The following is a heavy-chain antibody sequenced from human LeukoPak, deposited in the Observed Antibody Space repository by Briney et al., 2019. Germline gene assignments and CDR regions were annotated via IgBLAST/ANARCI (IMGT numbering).Heavy chain of an antibody. Sequence: GASVKVSCKASGYTFTSYAMHWVRQAPGQRLEWMGWINAGNGNTKYSQKFQGRVTITRDTSASTAYMELSSLRPEDTAVYYCARGYSGYDYFDYWGQGTLVTVSA. D-gene: IGHD5-12*01. CDR3: ARGYSGYDYFDY. CDR2: INAGNGNT. V-gene: IGHV1-3*01. CDR1: GYTFTSYA. J-gene: IGHJ4*02.